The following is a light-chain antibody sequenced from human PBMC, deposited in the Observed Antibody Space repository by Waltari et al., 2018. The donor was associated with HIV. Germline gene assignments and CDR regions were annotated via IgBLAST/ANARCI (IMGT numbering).Light chain of an antibody. V-gene: IGLV2-23*02. CDR1: SSDVGGYNL. CDR2: EVS. CDR3: CAYAGSTTYVI. Sequence: QSALTQPASVSGSPGQSITISSTGTSSDVGGYNLFSWYQQHPGKAPKLMIYEVSKRPSGVSNRFSGSKSGNTASLTISGLQAEDEADYYCCAYAGSTTYVIFGGGTKLTVL. J-gene: IGLJ2*01.